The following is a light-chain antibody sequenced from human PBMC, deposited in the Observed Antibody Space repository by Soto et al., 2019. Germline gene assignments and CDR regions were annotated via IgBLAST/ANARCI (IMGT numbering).Light chain of an antibody. CDR3: TSYTSSTTLYV. V-gene: IGLV2-14*01. Sequence: QSALTQPASASGSPGQSITISCTGTSSDVGGYNYVSWYQQHPGKAPKLMIYEVNNRPSGVSNRFSGSKSGNTASLTISGLQAEDEADYYCTSYTSSTTLYVFGTGTKLTVL. CDR2: EVN. J-gene: IGLJ1*01. CDR1: SSDVGGYNY.